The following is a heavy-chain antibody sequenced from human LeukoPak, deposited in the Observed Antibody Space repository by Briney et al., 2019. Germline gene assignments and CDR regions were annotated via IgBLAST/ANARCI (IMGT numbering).Heavy chain of an antibody. Sequence: SETLSLTCAVSGGSISSSNWWSWVRQPPGKGLEWIGEIYHSGSTDYNPSLKSRVTISVDKFKNQFSLKLSSVSAADTAVYYCARIPQDTTAFDYWGQGTLVTVSS. V-gene: IGHV4-4*02. CDR1: GGSISSSNW. D-gene: IGHD1-1*01. CDR2: IYHSGST. J-gene: IGHJ4*02. CDR3: ARIPQDTTAFDY.